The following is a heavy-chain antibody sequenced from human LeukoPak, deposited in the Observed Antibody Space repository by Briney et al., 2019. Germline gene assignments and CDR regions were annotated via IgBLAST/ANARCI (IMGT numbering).Heavy chain of an antibody. CDR3: TRRVDTAMVERIDFDY. CDR1: GFTFSCSA. Sequence: PGGSLRLSCVASGFTFSCSAMHWGRQASGKLLEWPGRIRSKANSYATAYAASVHGRFTISRADSKHTAYLRVYTLKTSDPALSYCTRRVDTAMVERIDFDYWGQGTLVTVSS. CDR2: IRSKANSYAT. V-gene: IGHV3-73*01. D-gene: IGHD5-18*01. J-gene: IGHJ4*02.